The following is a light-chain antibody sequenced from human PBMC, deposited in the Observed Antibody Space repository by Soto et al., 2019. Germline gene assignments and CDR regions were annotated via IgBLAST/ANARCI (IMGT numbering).Light chain of an antibody. V-gene: IGKV1-39*01. CDR3: QQIYSAPLT. Sequence: DIPMTQSPSSLSASVGDRVTITCRASQSITTYLNWYRQKPGKAPKLLIYAASSLQSVVPSRFSGSGSETDFTIIISSLQPEDFATYFCQQIYSAPLTFGGGTKVEIK. CDR1: QSITTY. CDR2: AAS. J-gene: IGKJ4*01.